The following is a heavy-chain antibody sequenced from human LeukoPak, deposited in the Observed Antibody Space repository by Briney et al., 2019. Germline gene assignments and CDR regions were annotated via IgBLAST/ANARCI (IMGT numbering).Heavy chain of an antibody. J-gene: IGHJ3*02. CDR2: IYYSGST. CDR3: ARSYCGGDCYLWAFDI. D-gene: IGHD2-21*02. Sequence: SETLSLTCTVAGGSISSYYWSWIRQPPGKGREWIGYIYYSGSTNFNPSLKSRVTISVDTSKNQFSLKLSSVTAADTAVYYCARSYCGGDCYLWAFDIWGQGTMVTVSS. V-gene: IGHV4-59*01. CDR1: GGSISSYY.